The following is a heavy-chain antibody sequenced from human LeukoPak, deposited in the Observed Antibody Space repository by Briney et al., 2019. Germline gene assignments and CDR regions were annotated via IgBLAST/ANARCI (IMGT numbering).Heavy chain of an antibody. J-gene: IGHJ4*02. D-gene: IGHD4-23*01. V-gene: IGHV3-11*04. Sequence: GGSLRLSCAASGFTFSDYYMSWIRQAPGKGLEWVSYISSSGSTIYYADSEKGRFTISRDNAKNSLYLQMNSLRAEDTAVYYCARGRMEVTLPFDYWGQGTLVTVSS. CDR1: GFTFSDYY. CDR3: ARGRMEVTLPFDY. CDR2: ISSSGSTI.